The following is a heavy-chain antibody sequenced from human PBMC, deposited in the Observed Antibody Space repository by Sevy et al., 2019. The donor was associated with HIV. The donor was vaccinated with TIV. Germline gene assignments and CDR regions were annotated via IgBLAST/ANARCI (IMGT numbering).Heavy chain of an antibody. CDR2: IYYSGST. J-gene: IGHJ5*02. Sequence: SETLSLTCTVSGGSISSYYWSWIQQPPGKGLEWIGYIYYSGSTNYNPSLKSRVTLSVDTSKNQFSLNLSSVTAADTAVYYCAREGSWPNNWFDPWGQGTLVTVSS. V-gene: IGHV4-59*01. CDR1: GGSISSYY. D-gene: IGHD6-13*01. CDR3: AREGSWPNNWFDP.